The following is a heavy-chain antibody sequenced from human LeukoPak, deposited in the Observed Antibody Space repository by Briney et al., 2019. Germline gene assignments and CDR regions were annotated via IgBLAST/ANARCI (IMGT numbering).Heavy chain of an antibody. CDR3: ARAPTNMVRGVSFDY. D-gene: IGHD3-10*01. CDR1: GGSISSSSYY. J-gene: IGHJ4*02. Sequence: SETLSLTCTVSGGSISSSSYYWGWIRQPPGKGLEWIGSIYYSGSTYYNPSLKSRVTISLDTSKNQFSLKLSPVTAADTAVYYCARAPTNMVRGVSFDYWGQGTLVTVSS. V-gene: IGHV4-39*07. CDR2: IYYSGST.